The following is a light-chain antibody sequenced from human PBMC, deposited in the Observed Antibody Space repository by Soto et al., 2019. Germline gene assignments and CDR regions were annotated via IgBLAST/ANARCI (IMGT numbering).Light chain of an antibody. Sequence: SYELTQPPSVSVSPGQTASITCSGDKLGDKYACWYQQKPGQSPVQVISQDSKRPSGIPERFSGSNSGNTATLTMSGTQAIDEADYYCQAWDSSTVVFGGETKLTVL. CDR3: QAWDSSTVV. CDR1: KLGDKY. J-gene: IGLJ2*01. V-gene: IGLV3-1*01. CDR2: QDS.